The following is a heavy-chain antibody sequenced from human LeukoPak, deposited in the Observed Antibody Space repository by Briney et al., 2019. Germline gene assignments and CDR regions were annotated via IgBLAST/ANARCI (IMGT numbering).Heavy chain of an antibody. D-gene: IGHD3-22*01. Sequence: GGSLRLSCTTSGFTFVNYWIHWVRQVPGKGLVWVSRMNGDGISTNFADSVKGRFTISRDNAKNSLYLQMNSLRAEDTAVYYCARSGTTYYYDSGSRIWGQGTMVTVSS. CDR3: ARSGTTYYYDSGSRI. CDR1: GFTFVNYW. CDR2: MNGDGIST. J-gene: IGHJ3*02. V-gene: IGHV3-74*01.